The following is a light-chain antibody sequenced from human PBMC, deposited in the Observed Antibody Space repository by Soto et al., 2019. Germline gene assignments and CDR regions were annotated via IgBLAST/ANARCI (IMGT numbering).Light chain of an antibody. CDR1: QAVNTR. CDR2: LAS. V-gene: IGKV3-11*01. Sequence: DIVLTQSPATLSSFPGDRVTLSCRASQAVNTRLAWYQHKPGPAPSLLIYLASNRAAGVPARFSGSGSGTDFTLTISDVETEDFAVYYCHQRQSWPRTFGQGTTVDIK. J-gene: IGKJ1*01. CDR3: HQRQSWPRT.